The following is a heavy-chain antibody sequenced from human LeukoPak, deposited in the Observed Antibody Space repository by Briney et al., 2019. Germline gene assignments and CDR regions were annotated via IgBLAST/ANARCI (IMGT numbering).Heavy chain of an antibody. CDR3: ARLLDNDSSGDPDTFDV. Sequence: KASETLSLTCTVSGDSISSFYWSWIRQPPGKGLAWIGYRNYNGRTYYKPSLQSRVTISVDTSNNYFSLRLTSVTAADTAVYYCARLLDNDSSGDPDTFDVWGQGTMVTVSS. D-gene: IGHD3-22*01. CDR1: GDSISSFY. V-gene: IGHV4-59*13. J-gene: IGHJ3*01. CDR2: RNYNGRT.